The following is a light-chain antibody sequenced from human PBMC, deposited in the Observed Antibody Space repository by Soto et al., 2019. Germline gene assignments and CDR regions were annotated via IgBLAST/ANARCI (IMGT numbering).Light chain of an antibody. CDR1: QSISSY. J-gene: IGKJ3*01. Sequence: DIQMTQSPSSLSASVGDRVTIPCRASQSISSYLNWYQQKPGKAPKLLIYAASSLQSGVTSRFSGSGSGTDFSLTISSLQPEDCATSYCHQRYITPLPFGPGTKVDIK. V-gene: IGKV1-39*01. CDR3: HQRYITPLP. CDR2: AAS.